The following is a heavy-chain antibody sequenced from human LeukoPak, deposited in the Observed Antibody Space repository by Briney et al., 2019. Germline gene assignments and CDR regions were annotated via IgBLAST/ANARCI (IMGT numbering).Heavy chain of an antibody. V-gene: IGHV3-66*02. Sequence: GGSLRLSCAASGFTVSSNYMSWVRQAPGKGLEWVSVIYSGGSTYYADSVKGRFTISRDNSKNTLYLQMNSLRAEDTAVSYCARAGGTIFGVVIPFDYWGQGTLVTVSS. D-gene: IGHD3-3*01. CDR3: ARAGGTIFGVVIPFDY. CDR1: GFTVSSNY. CDR2: IYSGGST. J-gene: IGHJ4*02.